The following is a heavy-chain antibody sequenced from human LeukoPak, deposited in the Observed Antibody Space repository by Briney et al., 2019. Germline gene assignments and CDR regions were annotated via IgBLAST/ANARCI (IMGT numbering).Heavy chain of an antibody. CDR1: GGSISNYY. Sequence: SETLSLTCTVSGGSISNYYWSWIRQPPGKGLDWIGYIYYSGSTNYNPSLESRVTISVDTSKNQFSLKLSSVTTADTAVYYCARARIGSSGWCDAWGQGTLVTVSS. CDR3: ARARIGSSGWCDA. D-gene: IGHD6-19*01. V-gene: IGHV4-59*01. J-gene: IGHJ5*02. CDR2: IYYSGST.